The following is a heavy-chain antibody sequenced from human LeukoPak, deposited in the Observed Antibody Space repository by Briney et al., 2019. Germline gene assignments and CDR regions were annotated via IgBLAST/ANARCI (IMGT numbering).Heavy chain of an antibody. V-gene: IGHV3-48*04. D-gene: IGHD4-17*01. Sequence: RPGGSLRLSCAASGFTFSSYSMNWVRQAPGKGLEWVSYISSSSSTIYYADSVKGRFTISRDNAKNSLYLQMNSLRAEDTAVYYCATGDYGAFDIWGQGTMVTVSS. J-gene: IGHJ3*02. CDR1: GFTFSSYS. CDR3: ATGDYGAFDI. CDR2: ISSSSSTI.